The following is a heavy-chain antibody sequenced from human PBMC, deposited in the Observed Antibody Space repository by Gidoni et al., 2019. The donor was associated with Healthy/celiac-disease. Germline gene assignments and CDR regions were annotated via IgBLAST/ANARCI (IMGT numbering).Heavy chain of an antibody. D-gene: IGHD1-26*01. CDR1: GFTFSSYG. CDR3: AKLVGADAFDI. J-gene: IGHJ3*02. V-gene: IGHV3-30*18. CDR2: ISYDGSNK. Sequence: QVQLVESGGGVVQPGRSLRLSCAASGFTFSSYGMHWVRQAPGKGLEWVAVISYDGSNKYYADSVKGRFTISRDNSKNTLYLQMNSLRAEDTAVYYCAKLVGADAFDIWGQGTMVTVSS.